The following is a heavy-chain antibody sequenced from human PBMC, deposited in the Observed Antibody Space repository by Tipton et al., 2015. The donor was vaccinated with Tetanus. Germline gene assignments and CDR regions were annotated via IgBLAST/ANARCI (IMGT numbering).Heavy chain of an antibody. J-gene: IGHJ5*02. CDR3: AKDPASRGWFDP. CDR1: GFTFSPYA. Sequence: QLVQSGGGVVQPERSLRLSCAASGFTFSPYAMSWVRQAPGKGLEWVSVMYSGGDTYYVDSVKGRFSISRDNAKNTLYLQMNSLRVEDTAVYYCAKDPASRGWFDPWGQGTLVSVSS. CDR2: MYSGGDT. V-gene: IGHV3-53*01.